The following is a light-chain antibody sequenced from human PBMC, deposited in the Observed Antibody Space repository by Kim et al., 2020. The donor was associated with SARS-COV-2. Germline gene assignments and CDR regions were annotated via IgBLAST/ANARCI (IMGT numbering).Light chain of an antibody. J-gene: IGLJ3*02. CDR2: NTN. V-gene: IGLV8-61*01. CDR3: VLYMGSGIWV. CDR1: SGSVSATYY. Sequence: QTVVTQEPSFSVSPGGTVTLTCGLSSGSVSATYYPSWYQQTPGRPTRTLIYNTNTLFSGVPGHFSGSILGNKAALTITGAQADDESDYYCVLYMGSGIWVFGGGTKVTVL.